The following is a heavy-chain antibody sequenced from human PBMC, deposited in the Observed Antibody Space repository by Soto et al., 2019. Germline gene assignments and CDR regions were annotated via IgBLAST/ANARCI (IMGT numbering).Heavy chain of an antibody. CDR1: GGTFSSYA. J-gene: IGHJ6*02. D-gene: IGHD6-19*01. CDR2: IIPIFGTA. CDR3: ARSEVIAVAGILWYYYYGMDV. Sequence: GASVKVSCKASGGTFSSYAISWVRQAPGQGLEWMGGIIPIFGTANYAQKFQGRVTITADESTSTAYMELSSLRSEDTAVYYCARSEVIAVAGILWYYYYGMDVWGQGTTVTVSS. V-gene: IGHV1-69*13.